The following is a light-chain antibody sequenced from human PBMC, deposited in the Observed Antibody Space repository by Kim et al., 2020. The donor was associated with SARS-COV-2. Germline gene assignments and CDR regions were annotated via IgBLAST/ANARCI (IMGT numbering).Light chain of an antibody. V-gene: IGLV2-11*01. CDR1: SSDVGGYTY. CDR3: CSYAGSYTV. J-gene: IGLJ2*01. CDR2: DVS. Sequence: PGKSCTLSCTGTSSDVGGYTYVSWYQQHPGKAPKLMIYDVSKRPSGVPDRFSGSKSGNTASLTISGLQAEDEADYYCCSYAGSYTVFGGGTQLTVL.